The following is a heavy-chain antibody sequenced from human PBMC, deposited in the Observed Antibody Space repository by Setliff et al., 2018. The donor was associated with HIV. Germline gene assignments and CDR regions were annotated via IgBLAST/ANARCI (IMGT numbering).Heavy chain of an antibody. Sequence: GASVKVSCKVSGYTFPDYYMQWVRQAPGKGLEWMGLIDPDRGEAVYAEKFQGRVTITADRSKDIAYMKLSSLRSEDTAVYYCARGREWFDHWGQGTLVTVSS. CDR2: IDPDRGEA. V-gene: IGHV1-69-2*01. J-gene: IGHJ5*01. CDR3: ARGREWFDH. D-gene: IGHD1-26*01. CDR1: GYTFPDYY.